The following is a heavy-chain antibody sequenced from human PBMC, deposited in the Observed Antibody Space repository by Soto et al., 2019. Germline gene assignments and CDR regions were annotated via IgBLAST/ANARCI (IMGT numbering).Heavy chain of an antibody. Sequence: PGGSLRLSCAASGFTFSGYSMNWVRQAPGKGLEWVSSISSTSSYIYYADSVKGRFTISRENSNNTLYLHMNNLRAEDTAVYYCARSTYYDILTGSYYYYAMDVWGQGTTVTVSS. J-gene: IGHJ6*02. CDR3: ARSTYYDILTGSYYYYAMDV. D-gene: IGHD3-9*01. CDR2: ISSTSSYI. CDR1: GFTFSGYS. V-gene: IGHV3-21*04.